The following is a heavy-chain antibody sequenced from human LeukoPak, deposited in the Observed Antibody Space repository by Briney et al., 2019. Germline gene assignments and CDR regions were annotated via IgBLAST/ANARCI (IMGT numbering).Heavy chain of an antibody. CDR1: GFTFSSYA. CDR3: ARSENYDYVWGSYRYIFDY. J-gene: IGHJ4*02. CDR2: ISSNGGST. Sequence: GGSLRLSCAASGFTFSSYAMHWVRQAPGKGLEYVSAISSNGGSTYYANSVKGRFTISRDNSKNTLYLQMGSLRAEDMAVYYCARSENYDYVWGSYRYIFDYWGQGTLVTVSS. D-gene: IGHD3-16*02. V-gene: IGHV3-64*01.